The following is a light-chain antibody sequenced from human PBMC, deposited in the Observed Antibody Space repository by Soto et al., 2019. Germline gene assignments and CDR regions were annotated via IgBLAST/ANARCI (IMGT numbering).Light chain of an antibody. V-gene: IGKV1-39*01. CDR1: ETISRY. Sequence: DIQMTQSPSSLSASVGDRVTITCRASETISRYLNWYQQKPGKAPKLLIYAASSLQSGVPSRFSGSGSGTDFTLAISSLQPEDFATYYCQQAYSTPFTFGPGTKVDIK. CDR2: AAS. CDR3: QQAYSTPFT. J-gene: IGKJ3*01.